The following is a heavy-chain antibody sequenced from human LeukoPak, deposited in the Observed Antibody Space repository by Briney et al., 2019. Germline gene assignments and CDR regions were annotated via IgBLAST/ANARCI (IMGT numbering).Heavy chain of an antibody. Sequence: PGGSLRLSCTASGFTFSGYSMNWVRQAPGKGLEWVSSISSGSTYIYYADSVKGRFTVSRDNAKNSLYLQMSSLRAEDTAVYYCARDGCGGDCYIDYWGQGTLVTVSS. CDR1: GFTFSGYS. D-gene: IGHD2-21*02. V-gene: IGHV3-21*01. CDR3: ARDGCGGDCYIDY. CDR2: ISSGSTYI. J-gene: IGHJ4*02.